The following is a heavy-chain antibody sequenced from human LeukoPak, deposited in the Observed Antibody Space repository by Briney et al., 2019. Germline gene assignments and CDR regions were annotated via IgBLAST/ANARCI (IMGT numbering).Heavy chain of an antibody. CDR1: GYIFTSYY. J-gene: IGHJ6*03. D-gene: IGHD2-2*01. Sequence: ASVKVSCKASGYIFTSYYMHWVRQAPGQGLEWMGWINPNSGGTNYAQKFQGRVTMTRDTSISTAYMELSRLRSDDTAVYYCASCSSDYYYYYYYMDVWGKGTTVTVSS. V-gene: IGHV1-2*02. CDR3: ASCSSDYYYYYYYMDV. CDR2: INPNSGGT.